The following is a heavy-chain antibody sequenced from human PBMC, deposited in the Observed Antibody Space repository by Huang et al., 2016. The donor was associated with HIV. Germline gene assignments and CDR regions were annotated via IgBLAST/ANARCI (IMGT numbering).Heavy chain of an antibody. CDR3: ARALPRGMVIDY. Sequence: EVQLVESGGGLVKPGGSLRLSCAASGFTFSSYSMNWVRQAPGKGLEWVSSISSSSSYIYYADSVKGRFTISRDNAKNSLYLQMNSLRAEDTAVYYCARALPRGMVIDYWGQGTLFTVSS. D-gene: IGHD2-8*01. V-gene: IGHV3-21*01. CDR2: ISSSSSYI. J-gene: IGHJ4*02. CDR1: GFTFSSYS.